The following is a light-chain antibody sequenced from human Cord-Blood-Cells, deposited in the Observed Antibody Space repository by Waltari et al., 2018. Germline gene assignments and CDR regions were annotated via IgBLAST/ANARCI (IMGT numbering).Light chain of an antibody. Sequence: SASVGARVTITCRASQSISSYLNWYQQKPGKAPKLLTYASSSLQRGVPSRFSGSGSGTDSTLTISSLQPEDFATYYCQQSYSTLTFGGGTKVEIK. CDR3: QQSYSTLT. CDR2: ASS. J-gene: IGKJ4*01. CDR1: QSISSY. V-gene: IGKV1-39*01.